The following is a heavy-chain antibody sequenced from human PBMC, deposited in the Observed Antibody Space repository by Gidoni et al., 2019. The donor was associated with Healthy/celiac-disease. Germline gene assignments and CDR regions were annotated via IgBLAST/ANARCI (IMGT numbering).Heavy chain of an antibody. CDR2: IYYSGST. D-gene: IGHD5-18*01. Sequence: GKGLEWIGSIYYSGSTYYNPSLKSRVTISVDTSKNQFSLKLSSVTAADTAVYDCASRGPRVQLWPIIRGDYWGQGTLVTVSS. V-gene: IGHV4-39*01. CDR3: ASRGPRVQLWPIIRGDY. J-gene: IGHJ4*02.